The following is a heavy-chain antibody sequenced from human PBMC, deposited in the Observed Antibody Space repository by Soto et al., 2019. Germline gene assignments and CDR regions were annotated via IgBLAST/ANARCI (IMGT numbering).Heavy chain of an antibody. CDR3: AHRPRGYAYYFDY. CDR1: GFTFSAFG. V-gene: IGHV3-30*03. CDR2: ISYDGSNR. D-gene: IGHD5-12*01. J-gene: IGHJ4*02. Sequence: PGGSLRLSCAASGFTFSAFGIHWVRQAPGKGLEWVAVISYDGSNRYSADSVKGRFTISRDNSKNTVYLQMNSLRPEDTAVYYCAHRPRGYAYYFDYWGQGTLVTVSS.